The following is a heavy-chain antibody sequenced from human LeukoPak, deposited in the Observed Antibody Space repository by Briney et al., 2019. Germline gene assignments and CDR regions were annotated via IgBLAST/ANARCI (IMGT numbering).Heavy chain of an antibody. CDR1: GYTFTGYY. CDR2: INPNSGGT. J-gene: IGHJ5*02. V-gene: IGHV1-2*02. D-gene: IGHD3-10*01. CDR3: ARVRSGSYNWFDP. Sequence: GASVKVSCKASGYTFTGYYMHWVRQAPGQGLEWMGWINPNSGGTNYAQKFQGRVTMTRDTSISTAYMELSRLRSDDTAVYYCARVRSGSYNWFDPWGQGTLVTVSS.